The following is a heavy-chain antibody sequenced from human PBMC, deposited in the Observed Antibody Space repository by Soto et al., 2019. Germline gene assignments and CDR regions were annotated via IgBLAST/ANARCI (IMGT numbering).Heavy chain of an antibody. CDR3: AKGQGFRSAAGYYYYGMDV. V-gene: IGHV3-23*01. J-gene: IGHJ6*02. Sequence: GGSLILSCAASGFTFSSYSMSWVRQAPGKGLEWVSAISGSGGSTYYADSVKGRFTISRDNSKNTLYLQMNSLRAEDTAVYYCAKGQGFRSAAGYYYYGMDVWGQGTTVTVSS. D-gene: IGHD6-13*01. CDR2: ISGSGGST. CDR1: GFTFSSYS.